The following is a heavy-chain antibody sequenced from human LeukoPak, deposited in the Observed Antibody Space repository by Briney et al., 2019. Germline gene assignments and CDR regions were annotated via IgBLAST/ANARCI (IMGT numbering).Heavy chain of an antibody. D-gene: IGHD6-19*01. CDR3: ARDGTQDSSGEGWFDP. J-gene: IGHJ5*02. Sequence: SETLSLTCTVSGGSISSYYWSWIRQPPGKGLEWIGYIYYSGSTNYNPSLKSRVTISVDTSKNQFSLKLSSVTAVDTAVYYCARDGTQDSSGEGWFDPWGQGTLVTVSS. CDR2: IYYSGST. V-gene: IGHV4-59*01. CDR1: GGSISSYY.